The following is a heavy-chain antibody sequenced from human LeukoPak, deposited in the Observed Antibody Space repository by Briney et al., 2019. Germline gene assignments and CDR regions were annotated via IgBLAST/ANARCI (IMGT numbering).Heavy chain of an antibody. J-gene: IGHJ6*02. V-gene: IGHV3-23*01. Sequence: GGSLRLSCAASGFTFSSYDLSWVRQAPGKGLEWVSGINGRGDGTYYADPVKGRFTISRDNSQNTLYLQMNSLRAEDTAVYYCAKDRPNGMDVWGQGTTVIVSS. CDR3: AKDRPNGMDV. CDR2: INGRGDGT. CDR1: GFTFSSYD.